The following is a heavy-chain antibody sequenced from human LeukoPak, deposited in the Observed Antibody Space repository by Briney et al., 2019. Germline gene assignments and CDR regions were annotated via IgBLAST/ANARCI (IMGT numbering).Heavy chain of an antibody. J-gene: IGHJ6*04. V-gene: IGHV1-69*13. D-gene: IGHD1-26*01. CDR2: IIPIFGTA. CDR3: AREKDSGYEYGMDV. CDR1: GGTFGSYA. Sequence: SVKGSCKASGGTFGSYAISWVRQAPGQGLEWMGGIIPIFGTANYAQKFQGRVTITADESTSTAYMELSSLRSEDTAVYYCAREKDSGYEYGMDVWGKGTTVTVSS.